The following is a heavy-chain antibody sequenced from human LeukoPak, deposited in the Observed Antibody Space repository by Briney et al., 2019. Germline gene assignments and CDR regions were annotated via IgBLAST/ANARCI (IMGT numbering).Heavy chain of an antibody. V-gene: IGHV1-18*01. CDR1: GYIFSNFA. CDR3: ASISTYYYYGMDV. Sequence: ASVKVSCKASGYIFSNFAFTWVRQAPGQGLEWVGWISPYNGNTNYSPKLQGRVTLTTDTSTSTAYMELRSLRTDDTAVYYCASISTYYYYGMDVWGQGTTVTVSS. D-gene: IGHD3-9*01. CDR2: ISPYNGNT. J-gene: IGHJ6*02.